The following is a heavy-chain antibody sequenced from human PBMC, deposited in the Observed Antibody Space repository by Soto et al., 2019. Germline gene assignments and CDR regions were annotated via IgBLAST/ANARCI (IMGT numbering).Heavy chain of an antibody. CDR1: GFTLSGYA. D-gene: IGHD6-6*01. Sequence: GGSLRLSCAASGFTLSGYAMDWVRQAPGKGLKYVSGISSNGVGTYYANTVQGRFTISRDNSKNTVYLQMGSLRPEDMAVYYCARRARPDFYYMDVWGKGTTVTVSS. CDR2: ISSNGVGT. J-gene: IGHJ6*03. V-gene: IGHV3-64*01. CDR3: ARRARPDFYYMDV.